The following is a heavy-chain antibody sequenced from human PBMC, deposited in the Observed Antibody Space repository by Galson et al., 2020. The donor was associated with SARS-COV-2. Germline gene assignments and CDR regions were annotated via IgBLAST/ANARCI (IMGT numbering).Heavy chain of an antibody. CDR1: GFTFTKYT. CDR3: AKDGDGSFAPYYFDS. J-gene: IGHJ4*02. Sequence: GESLKISCAASGFTFTKYTMTWVRQAPGKGLEWVSSISTSGHNTYYADSVKGRFTIFRDNSKNSLYLQMNSLRAEDTAVYYCAKDGDGSFAPYYFDSWGQGTLVTVSS. V-gene: IGHV3-23*01. D-gene: IGHD1-26*01. CDR2: ISTSGHNT.